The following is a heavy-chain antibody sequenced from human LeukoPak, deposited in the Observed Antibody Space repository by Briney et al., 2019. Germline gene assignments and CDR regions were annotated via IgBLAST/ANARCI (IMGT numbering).Heavy chain of an antibody. Sequence: PGGSLRLSCAASGFTFSSYEMNWVRQAPGKGLEWVSYISSSGSTIYYADSVKGRFTISRDNAKSSLYLQMNSLRAQDTAVYYCEVGAKGNDYGARETLVTVSS. V-gene: IGHV3-48*03. CDR2: ISSSGSTI. CDR1: GFTFSSYE. CDR3: EVGAKGNDY. J-gene: IGHJ4*02. D-gene: IGHD1-26*01.